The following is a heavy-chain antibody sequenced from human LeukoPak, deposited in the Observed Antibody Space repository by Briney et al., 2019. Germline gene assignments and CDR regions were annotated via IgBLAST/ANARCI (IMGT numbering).Heavy chain of an antibody. V-gene: IGHV3-74*01. CDR3: ARDTAMVTDYYGMDV. CDR1: GFTFSSYW. J-gene: IGHJ6*02. Sequence: GGSLRLSCVASGFTFSSYWMHWVRQAPGKGLVWVSRINSDGSSTSYADSVKGRFTISRDNAKNTLYLQMNSLRAEDTAVYYCARDTAMVTDYYGMDVWGQGTTVTVSS. D-gene: IGHD5-18*01. CDR2: INSDGSST.